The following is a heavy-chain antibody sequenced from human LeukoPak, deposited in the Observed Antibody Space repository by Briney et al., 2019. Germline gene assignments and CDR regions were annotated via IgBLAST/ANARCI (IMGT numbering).Heavy chain of an antibody. CDR2: INEDGGEK. D-gene: IGHD6-19*01. J-gene: IGHJ2*01. V-gene: IGHV3-7*03. CDR3: ARADLSSGWPKYWYFDL. CDR1: GFTFSTYW. Sequence: GGSLRLSCEASGFTFSTYWMTWVRQAPGKGLEWMANINEDGGEKNYVDSVKGRFIISRDNAKNSLYLQMNSLRAEDTAVYYCARADLSSGWPKYWYFDLWGRGTLVTVSS.